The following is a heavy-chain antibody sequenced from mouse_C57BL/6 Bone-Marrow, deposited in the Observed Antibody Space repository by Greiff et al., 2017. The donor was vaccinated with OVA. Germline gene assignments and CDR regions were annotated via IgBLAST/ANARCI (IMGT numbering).Heavy chain of an antibody. J-gene: IGHJ2*01. CDR3: ARERPTAVVPHNEY. V-gene: IGHV1-81*01. CDR2: IYPRSGNT. D-gene: IGHD1-1*01. CDR1: GYTFTSYG. Sequence: QVHVKQSGAELARPGASVKLSCTASGYTFTSYGISWVKQRTGQGLEWIGEIYPRSGNTYYNENVKGKATLTADKSSNTAYMELRSLTSEDSAIYVCARERPTAVVPHNEYWDQGTTLPVSS.